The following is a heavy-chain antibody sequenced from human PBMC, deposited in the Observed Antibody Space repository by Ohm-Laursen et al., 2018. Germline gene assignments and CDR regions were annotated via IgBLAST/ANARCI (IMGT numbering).Heavy chain of an antibody. J-gene: IGHJ4*02. Sequence: SLRLSCSASDLTLSDNYINWVRQAPGKGLEWVSGIYSDGVTDNADSVKGRFTISRDNSKNTLYLQMNSLRAEDTAVYFCARQDYDSSGYPFDYWGQGTLVTVSS. V-gene: IGHV3-66*02. CDR2: IYSDGVT. CDR1: DLTLSDNY. CDR3: ARQDYDSSGYPFDY. D-gene: IGHD3-22*01.